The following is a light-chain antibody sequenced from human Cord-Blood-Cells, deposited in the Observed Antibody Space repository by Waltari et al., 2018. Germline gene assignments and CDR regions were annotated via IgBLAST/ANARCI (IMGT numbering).Light chain of an antibody. V-gene: IGLV2-11*01. CDR3: CSYAGSYTGV. J-gene: IGLJ3*02. CDR2: DVS. Sequence: QSALTQPRSVSGSPGQSVTISCTGTSSDVGGYNYVSWYQQHPGKAPKPMIYDVSNRPSGVPDSCSCSKSGHTASLPTSGVQAEEEADYYCCSYAGSYTGVFGGGTKLTVL. CDR1: SSDVGGYNY.